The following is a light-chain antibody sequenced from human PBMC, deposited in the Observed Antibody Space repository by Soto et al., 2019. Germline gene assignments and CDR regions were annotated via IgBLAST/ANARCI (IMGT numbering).Light chain of an antibody. Sequence: QSALTQPPSASGSPGLSVTISCTGTSSDVGGYNYVSWYQQHPGKAPKLMIYEVSKRPSGVPDRFSGSKSGNTASLTVSGLQAEDEADYYCSSYAGSNNFGVFGGGTKLTVL. V-gene: IGLV2-8*01. J-gene: IGLJ2*01. CDR1: SSDVGGYNY. CDR3: SSYAGSNNFGV. CDR2: EVS.